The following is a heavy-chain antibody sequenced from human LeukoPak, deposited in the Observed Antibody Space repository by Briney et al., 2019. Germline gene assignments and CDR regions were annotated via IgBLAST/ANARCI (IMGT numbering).Heavy chain of an antibody. J-gene: IGHJ6*02. Sequence: ASVTVSCKASGYTFTSYAMNWVRQAPGQGLEGMGWINTNTGNPTYAQGFTGRFVFSLDTSVSTAYLQISSLKAEDTAVYYCARDHGYFDWLYRPIMDVWGQGTTVTVSS. CDR1: GYTFTSYA. CDR3: ARDHGYFDWLYRPIMDV. V-gene: IGHV7-4-1*02. CDR2: INTNTGNP. D-gene: IGHD3-9*01.